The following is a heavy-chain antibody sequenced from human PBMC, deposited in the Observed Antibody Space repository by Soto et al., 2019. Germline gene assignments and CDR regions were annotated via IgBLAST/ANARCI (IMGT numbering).Heavy chain of an antibody. D-gene: IGHD6-13*01. CDR2: ISAYNGNT. V-gene: IGHV1-18*01. CDR1: GYTFTSYG. Sequence: ASVKVSCKASGYTFTSYGISWVRQAPGQGLEWMGWISAYNGNTNYAQKLQGRVTMTTDTSTSTAYMELRSLRSEDTAVYYCARDEGSSWYGSYFDYWGQGTLVTVSS. CDR3: ARDEGSSWYGSYFDY. J-gene: IGHJ4*02.